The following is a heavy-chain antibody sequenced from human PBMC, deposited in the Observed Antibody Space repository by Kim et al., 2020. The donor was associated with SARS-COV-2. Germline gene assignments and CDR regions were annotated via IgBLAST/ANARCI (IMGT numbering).Heavy chain of an antibody. V-gene: IGHV3-13*01. D-gene: IGHD1-26*01. CDR1: GFMFSRYE. CDR2: VALAGDT. CDR3: AREGDSGTADAFDI. Sequence: GGSLRLSCAASGFMFSRYEMHWVRQSTGKGLEWVSAVALAGDTYYSDSVKGRFTISRENAKDSLYLQMNSLGAGDTAFYYCAREGDSGTADAFDIWGQGTVVTVSS. J-gene: IGHJ3*02.